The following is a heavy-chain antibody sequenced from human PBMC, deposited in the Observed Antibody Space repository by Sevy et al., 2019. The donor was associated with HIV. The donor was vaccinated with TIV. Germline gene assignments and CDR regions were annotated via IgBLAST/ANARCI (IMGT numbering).Heavy chain of an antibody. CDR1: GFTFSSYA. V-gene: IGHV3-64D*06. J-gene: IGHJ4*02. CDR2: ISSNGGST. D-gene: IGHD6-6*01. CDR3: VKDEYSRRQGSFSLDY. Sequence: GGALRLSCSASGFTFSSYAMHWVRQAPGKGLEYVSAISSNGGSTYYADSVKGRFTISRDNSKNTLYLQMSSLRAEDTAVYYCVKDEYSRRQGSFSLDYWGQGTLVTVSS.